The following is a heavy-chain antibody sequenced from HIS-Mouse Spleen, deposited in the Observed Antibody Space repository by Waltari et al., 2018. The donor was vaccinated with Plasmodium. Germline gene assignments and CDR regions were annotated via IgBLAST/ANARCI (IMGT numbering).Heavy chain of an antibody. CDR3: ARGYDFWSGYSPYFDY. D-gene: IGHD3-3*01. CDR2: IYYSGST. J-gene: IGHJ4*02. Sequence: QVQLQESGPGLVKPSETLSLTCTVSGGSISSYHWSWIRQPPGKGLEWIGYIYYSGSTNYNPSLKSRVTISVDTSKNQFSLKLSSVTATDTAVYYCARGYDFWSGYSPYFDYWGQGTLVTVSS. CDR1: GGSISSYH. V-gene: IGHV4-59*01.